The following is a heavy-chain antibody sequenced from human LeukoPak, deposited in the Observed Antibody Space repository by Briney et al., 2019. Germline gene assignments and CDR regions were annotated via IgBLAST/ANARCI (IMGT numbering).Heavy chain of an antibody. D-gene: IGHD5-18*01. V-gene: IGHV3-66*01. CDR3: QIVDTVVERGLDY. J-gene: IGHJ4*02. CDR2: VYSGGTT. CDR1: GFTDSFNY. Sequence: GGSLRLSCGTSGFTDSFNYMSWVRQAPGKGLEWVSGVYSGGTTYYADSVKGRFTISSDNSKNTLHLQMNYLRVEDTAVYFCQIVDTVVERGLDYWGQGTLVTVSS.